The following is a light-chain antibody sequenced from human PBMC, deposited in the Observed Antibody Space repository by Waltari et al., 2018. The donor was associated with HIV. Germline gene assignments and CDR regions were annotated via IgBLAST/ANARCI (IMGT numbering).Light chain of an antibody. J-gene: IGKJ5*01. V-gene: IGKV3-11*01. CDR2: DAS. Sequence: ETFLTQSPATLSLSPGEKATLSCRASQSVDNYLAWYQQKHDQAPRLLIYDASNRATGIPPRFSGSGSGTDFTLTISSLEPEDFAVYYCQQRSNWPLISFGQGTRLEIK. CDR1: QSVDNY. CDR3: QQRSNWPLIS.